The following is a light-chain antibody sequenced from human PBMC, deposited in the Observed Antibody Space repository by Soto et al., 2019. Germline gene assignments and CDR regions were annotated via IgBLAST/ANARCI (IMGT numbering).Light chain of an antibody. V-gene: IGKV3-20*01. CDR3: QQCGSSLYT. CDR1: QTVTNNY. J-gene: IGKJ2*01. CDR2: AAS. Sequence: EIVLTQSPGTLSLSPGERATLSCRAGQTVTNNYVAWYQQTSGQAHRLLIFAASSRATGITDRFSGSGSGTYFTLTIRRLEPEAVAVYCSQQCGSSLYTFGQGTKLEIK.